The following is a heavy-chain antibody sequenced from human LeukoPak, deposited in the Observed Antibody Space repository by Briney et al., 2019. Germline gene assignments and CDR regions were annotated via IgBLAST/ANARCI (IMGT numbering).Heavy chain of an antibody. CDR1: GYTFTSYG. V-gene: IGHV1-18*01. CDR2: ISAYNGNT. J-gene: IGHJ3*02. D-gene: IGHD2-21*02. CDR3: ARTYCGGDCYSDDAFDI. Sequence: ASVKVSCKASGYTFTSYGISWVRQAPGQGLEWMGWISAYNGNTNYAQKLQGRVTMTTDTSTSTAYMELRSLRSDDTAVYYCARTYCGGDCYSDDAFDIWGRGTMVTVSS.